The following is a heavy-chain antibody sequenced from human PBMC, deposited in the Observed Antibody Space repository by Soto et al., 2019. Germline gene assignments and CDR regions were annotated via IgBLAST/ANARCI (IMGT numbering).Heavy chain of an antibody. D-gene: IGHD3-3*01. CDR2: VYHTGRA. Sequence: SETLSLTCTVSGGSFKSGSYSWSWIRRPPGKGLEWIGYVYHTGRASYNPSLKSRVPISMDTSKNQFSLNLDSVTAADTAVYFCARDFAYFDSWGQGTLVTVSS. CDR1: GGSFKSGSYS. V-gene: IGHV4-61*01. J-gene: IGHJ4*02. CDR3: ARDFAYFDS.